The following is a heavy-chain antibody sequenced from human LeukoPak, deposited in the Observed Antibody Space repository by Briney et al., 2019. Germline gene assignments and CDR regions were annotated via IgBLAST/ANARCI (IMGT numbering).Heavy chain of an antibody. J-gene: IGHJ6*04. Sequence: GGSLRLSCAASGFTFSSYAMSWVRQAPGKGLEGVSAISGSGGSTHYADSVKGRFTISRDNSKTTLYLQMNSLRAEDTAVYYCAELGITMIGGVWGKGTTVTISS. D-gene: IGHD3-10*02. V-gene: IGHV3-23*01. CDR3: AELGITMIGGV. CDR1: GFTFSSYA. CDR2: ISGSGGST.